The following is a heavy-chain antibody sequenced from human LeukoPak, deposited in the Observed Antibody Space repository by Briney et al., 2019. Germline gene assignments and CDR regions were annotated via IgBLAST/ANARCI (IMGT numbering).Heavy chain of an antibody. CDR1: GGSVSSGSYY. Sequence: SGTLSLTCTVSGGSVSSGSYYWSWIRQHPGKGLEWIRYIYDSGSTYYNPSLKSRVTISVDTSKNQFSLKLSSVTAADTAVYYCARETYYYDSSGYYYVGAFDYWGQGTLVTVSS. J-gene: IGHJ4*02. D-gene: IGHD3-22*01. CDR3: ARETYYYDSSGYYYVGAFDY. V-gene: IGHV4-30-4*08. CDR2: IYDSGST.